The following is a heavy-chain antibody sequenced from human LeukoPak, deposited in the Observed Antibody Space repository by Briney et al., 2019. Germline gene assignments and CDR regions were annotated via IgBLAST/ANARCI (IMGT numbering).Heavy chain of an antibody. Sequence: ASVKVSCKASRGTFSSYAISWVRQAPGQGLEWMGGIIPIFGTANYAQKFQGRVTITADESTSTAYMELSSLRSEDTAVYYCARERGDYYDSSGYYRGYFDYWGQGTLVTVSS. CDR1: RGTFSSYA. CDR2: IIPIFGTA. CDR3: ARERGDYYDSSGYYRGYFDY. D-gene: IGHD3-22*01. J-gene: IGHJ4*02. V-gene: IGHV1-69*13.